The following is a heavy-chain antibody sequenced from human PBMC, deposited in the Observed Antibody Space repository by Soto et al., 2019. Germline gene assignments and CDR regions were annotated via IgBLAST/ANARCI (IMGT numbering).Heavy chain of an antibody. D-gene: IGHD6-19*01. CDR1: GFTLSNYA. Sequence: GGSLRLSCAASGFTLSNYAMSWVRQAPGKGLEWVSAISGSGGSTYYADSVKGRFTISRDNSKSALYLQMNSLRAEDTAIYYCATPGIALAAWGQGTLVTVSS. CDR2: ISGSGGST. CDR3: ATPGIALAA. V-gene: IGHV3-23*01. J-gene: IGHJ5*01.